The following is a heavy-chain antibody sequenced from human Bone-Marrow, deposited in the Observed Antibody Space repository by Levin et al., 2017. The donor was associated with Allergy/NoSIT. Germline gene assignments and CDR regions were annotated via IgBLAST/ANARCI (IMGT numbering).Heavy chain of an antibody. J-gene: IGHJ6*02. CDR3: ARDGAQYQMLGSYYYYYGMDV. Sequence: GGSLRLSCAASAFTFGAYSMHWVRQAPGKGLEWVAVISYDGSNEYYTDSVKGRFTISRDNSKNTLFLQMNSLRAEDTAVYYCARDGAQYQMLGSYYYYYGMDVRGQGTTFTVSS. V-gene: IGHV3-30*04. CDR2: ISYDGSNE. D-gene: IGHD2-2*01. CDR1: AFTFGAYS.